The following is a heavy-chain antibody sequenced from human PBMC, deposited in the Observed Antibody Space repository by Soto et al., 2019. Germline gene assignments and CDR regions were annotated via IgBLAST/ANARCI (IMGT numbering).Heavy chain of an antibody. CDR3: ARHFTSTAYYYYMDV. J-gene: IGHJ6*03. D-gene: IGHD2-2*01. CDR2: IYYSGST. V-gene: IGHV4-39*01. CDR1: GGSISRSSHY. Sequence: PDTLSLTCTVSGGSISRSSHYWGWIRQPPGKGLEWIGTIYYSGSTYYNPSLKSRVTISVDTSKNQFSLRLSSVTAADTAVYYCARHFTSTAYYYYMDVWGKGTTVTVSS.